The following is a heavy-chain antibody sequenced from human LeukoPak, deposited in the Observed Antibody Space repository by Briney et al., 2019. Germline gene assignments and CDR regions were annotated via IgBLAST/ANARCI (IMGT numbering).Heavy chain of an antibody. V-gene: IGHV4-59*01. Sequence: SETLSLTCTVSGGSISSYYWSWIRQPPGKGLEWIGYIYYSGSTNYNPSLKGRVTISVDTSKNQFSLKLSSVTAADTAVYYCARTVRFLVSGMDVWGQGTTVTISS. CDR1: GGSISSYY. J-gene: IGHJ6*02. D-gene: IGHD3-3*01. CDR2: IYYSGST. CDR3: ARTVRFLVSGMDV.